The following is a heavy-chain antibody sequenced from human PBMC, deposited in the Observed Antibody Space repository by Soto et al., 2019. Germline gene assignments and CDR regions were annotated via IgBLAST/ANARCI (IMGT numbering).Heavy chain of an antibody. Sequence: GGSLRLSCAASGFTVSSNYMSWVRQAPGKGLEWVSVIYSGGSTYYADSVKGRFTISRDNSKNTLYLQMNSLRVEDTAVYYCARAPYHRQVYAIGYFDYWGQGTLVTVSS. CDR3: ARAPYHRQVYAIGYFDY. D-gene: IGHD2-8*01. CDR1: GFTVSSNY. J-gene: IGHJ4*02. V-gene: IGHV3-53*01. CDR2: IYSGGST.